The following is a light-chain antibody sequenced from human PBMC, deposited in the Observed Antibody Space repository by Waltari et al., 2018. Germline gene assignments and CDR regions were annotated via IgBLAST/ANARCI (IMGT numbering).Light chain of an antibody. Sequence: DIVMTQSPDSLAVSLGERATINCKSSQSVLYSSNNKNYLAWYQQKPGQPPNLLIFWASTRESGFPDRCNGSGSGTDFTLTISSLQAEDVAVYYCQQYYSTPITFGQGTRLEI. CDR2: WAS. J-gene: IGKJ5*01. CDR1: QSVLYSSNNKNY. CDR3: QQYYSTPIT. V-gene: IGKV4-1*01.